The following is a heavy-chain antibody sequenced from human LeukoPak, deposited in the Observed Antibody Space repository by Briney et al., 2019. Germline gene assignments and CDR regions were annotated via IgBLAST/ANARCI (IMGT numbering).Heavy chain of an antibody. CDR1: GGSISSSSYH. J-gene: IGHJ4*02. D-gene: IGHD2-15*01. CDR3: ARGWGYCSGGSCYIDY. Sequence: SETLSLTCTVSGGSISSSSYHWGWIRQPPGKGLEWIGSIYYSGSTSSNSPLKSRAAISLDTSKNQFSLKLSSVTASDTAVYYCARGWGYCSGGSCYIDYSGEGALVTVSS. CDR2: IYYSGST. V-gene: IGHV4-39*01.